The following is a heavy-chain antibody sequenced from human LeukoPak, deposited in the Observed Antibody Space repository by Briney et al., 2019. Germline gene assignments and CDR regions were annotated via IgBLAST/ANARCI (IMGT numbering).Heavy chain of an antibody. V-gene: IGHV1-18*01. CDR1: GYTFHIYG. CDR3: ARVGNSYYYMDV. CDR2: IATYNGKT. D-gene: IGHD6-13*01. J-gene: IGHJ6*03. Sequence: ASVTVTCKASGYTFHIYGITWVRPAPGQGREWMEWIATYNGKTDYAQNLQGRVTMTTDISTSTAYMELRSLRSDDTAVYYCARVGNSYYYMDVWGKGTTVTVSS.